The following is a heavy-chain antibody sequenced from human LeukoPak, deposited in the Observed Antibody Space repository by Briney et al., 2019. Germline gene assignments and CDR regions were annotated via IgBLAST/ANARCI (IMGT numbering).Heavy chain of an antibody. CDR2: IIPIFGTA. CDR3: ARVPRTLLWFGEHENNWFDP. CDR1: GCTLSSYA. Sequence: PVKVSCKASGCTLSSYAISGVRQAPGQGLEWMGVIIPIFGTANYAQKFKGRVTITADKSTSTAYMELSSLRSEDTAVYYCARVPRTLLWFGEHENNWFDPGGQGTLVTVSS. D-gene: IGHD3-10*01. J-gene: IGHJ5*02. V-gene: IGHV1-69*06.